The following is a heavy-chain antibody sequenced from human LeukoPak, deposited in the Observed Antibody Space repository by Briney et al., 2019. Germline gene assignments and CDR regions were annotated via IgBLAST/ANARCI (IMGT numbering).Heavy chain of an antibody. CDR1: GFTFSTYA. CDR2: IISNGGST. V-gene: IGHV3-64*01. Sequence: GGSLRLSCAASGFTFSTYAMHWVRQAPGKGLEYVSSIISNGGSTYYANSVKGRFTISRDNSKNTLYLQMGSLRAEDMAVYYCARVGWMWEFDYWGQGTLATVSS. J-gene: IGHJ4*02. CDR3: ARVGWMWEFDY. D-gene: IGHD1-26*01.